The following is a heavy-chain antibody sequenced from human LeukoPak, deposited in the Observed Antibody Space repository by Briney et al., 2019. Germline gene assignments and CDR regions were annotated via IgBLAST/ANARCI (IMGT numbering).Heavy chain of an antibody. CDR1: GFTFSSYW. CDR3: ARDRGYYDSSGYYDEANFDY. D-gene: IGHD3-22*01. Sequence: GGSLRLSCAASGFTFSSYWMHWVRQAPGKGLVWVSRINSDGSSTSYADSVKGRFTISRDNAKNTLYLQMSSLRAEDTAVYYCARDRGYYDSSGYYDEANFDYWGQGTLVTVSS. V-gene: IGHV3-74*01. J-gene: IGHJ4*02. CDR2: INSDGSST.